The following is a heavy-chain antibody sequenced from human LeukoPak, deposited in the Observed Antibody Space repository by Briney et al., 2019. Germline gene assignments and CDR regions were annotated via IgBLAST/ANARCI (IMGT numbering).Heavy chain of an antibody. CDR1: GFTFSSYA. V-gene: IGHV3-23*01. Sequence: PGGSLRLSCAASGFTFSSYAMAWVRQAPGKGLEWVSGISVSGTTYYADSVKGRATISRDNSKNTLYLQMNSLRAEDTAVYYCAKDERYTVTTNYWGQGTLVTVSS. CDR3: AKDERYTVTTNY. D-gene: IGHD4-17*01. CDR2: ISVSGTT. J-gene: IGHJ4*02.